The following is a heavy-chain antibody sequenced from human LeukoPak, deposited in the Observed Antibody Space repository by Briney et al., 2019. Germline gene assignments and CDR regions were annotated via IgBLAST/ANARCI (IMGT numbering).Heavy chain of an antibody. CDR1: GFTFSSYG. Sequence: GGSLRLSCAASGFTFSSYGMHWVRQAPGKGLEWVAVIWYDGSNKYYTDSVKGRFTISRDNSKNTLYLQMNSLRAEDTAVYYCARDDSSSWFADYWGQGTLVTVSS. V-gene: IGHV3-33*01. CDR3: ARDDSSSWFADY. J-gene: IGHJ4*02. CDR2: IWYDGSNK. D-gene: IGHD6-13*01.